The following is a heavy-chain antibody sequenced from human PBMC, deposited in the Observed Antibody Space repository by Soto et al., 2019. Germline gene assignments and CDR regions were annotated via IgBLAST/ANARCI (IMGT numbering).Heavy chain of an antibody. CDR3: ARFRAYCGGDCSSGFDY. V-gene: IGHV1-46*01. Sequence: ASVKVSCKASGYTFTSYYMHWVRQAPGQGLEWMGIINPSGGSTSYAQKFQGRVTMTRDTSTSTVYMELSSLRSEDTAVYYCARFRAYCGGDCSSGFDYWGQGTLVTVSS. D-gene: IGHD2-21*02. CDR1: GYTFTSYY. J-gene: IGHJ4*02. CDR2: INPSGGST.